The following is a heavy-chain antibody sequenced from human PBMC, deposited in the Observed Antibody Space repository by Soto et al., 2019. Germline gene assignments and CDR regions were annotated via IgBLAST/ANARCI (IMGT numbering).Heavy chain of an antibody. D-gene: IGHD3-9*01. Sequence: GASVKVSCKASGYTFTGYYMHWVRQAPGQGLEWMGWINPNSGGTNYAQKFQGRVTMTRDTSISTAYMELSRLRSDDTAVYYCARARIRYFDWLSPFNYCGMDVWGQGTTVTVSS. CDR3: ARARIRYFDWLSPFNYCGMDV. CDR2: INPNSGGT. CDR1: GYTFTGYY. V-gene: IGHV1-2*02. J-gene: IGHJ6*02.